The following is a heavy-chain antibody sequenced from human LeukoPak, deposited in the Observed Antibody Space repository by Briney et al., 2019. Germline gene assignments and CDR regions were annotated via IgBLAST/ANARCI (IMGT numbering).Heavy chain of an antibody. CDR1: GRSISSYY. V-gene: IGHV4-4*07. J-gene: IGHJ5*02. D-gene: IGHD6-6*01. Sequence: SETLSLTCTVSGRSISSYYWSWIRQPAGKGLEWIGRIYTSGSTNYNPSLKSRVTISVDKSKNQFSLKLSSVTAADTAVYYCARDGIRQQLVHTPWGQGTLVTVSS. CDR2: IYTSGST. CDR3: ARDGIRQQLVHTP.